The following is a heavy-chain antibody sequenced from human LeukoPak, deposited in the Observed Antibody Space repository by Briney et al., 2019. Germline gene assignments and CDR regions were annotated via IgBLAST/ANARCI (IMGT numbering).Heavy chain of an antibody. D-gene: IGHD5-12*01. V-gene: IGHV3-7*01. Sequence: GGSLRLSCAASGFTFSSYWMSWVRQARGKGLEWVANIKQDGSEKYYVDSVKGRFTISRDNAKNSLYLQMNGLRAEDTAVYYCARDLWYSGYDFDYWGQGTLVTVSS. CDR2: IKQDGSEK. CDR1: GFTFSSYW. CDR3: ARDLWYSGYDFDY. J-gene: IGHJ4*02.